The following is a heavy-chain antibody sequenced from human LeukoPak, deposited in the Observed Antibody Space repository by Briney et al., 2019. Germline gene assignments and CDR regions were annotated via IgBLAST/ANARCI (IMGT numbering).Heavy chain of an antibody. CDR3: AREARKGYDSSGYYRERAGFDY. D-gene: IGHD3-22*01. Sequence: PSQTLSLTCTVSGGSISSGGYYWSWIRQHPGKGLEWIGHIYYSGSTYYNPSLKSRVTISVDTSKNQFSLKLSSVTAADTAVYYCAREARKGYDSSGYYRERAGFDYWGQGTLVTVSS. CDR1: GGSISSGGYY. CDR2: IYYSGST. J-gene: IGHJ4*02. V-gene: IGHV4-31*03.